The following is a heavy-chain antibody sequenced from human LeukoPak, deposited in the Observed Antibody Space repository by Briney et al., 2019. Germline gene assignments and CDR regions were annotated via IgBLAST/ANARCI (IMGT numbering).Heavy chain of an antibody. D-gene: IGHD1-7*01. CDR2: FFYSGST. CDR3: ARAGGTKGPGASDI. V-gene: IGHV4-59*01. J-gene: IGHJ3*02. CDR1: GDSISGYY. Sequence: SETLSLTCTLSGDSISGYYWSWIRQPPGKGLEWIGYFFYSGSTTYNPSLNSRVTISLDTSKSQFSLKLSSVTAADTAVYYCARAGGTKGPGASDIWGQGTMVTFFS.